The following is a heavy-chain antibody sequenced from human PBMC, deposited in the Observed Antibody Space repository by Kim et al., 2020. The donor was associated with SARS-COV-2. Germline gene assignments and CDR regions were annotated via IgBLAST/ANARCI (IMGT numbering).Heavy chain of an antibody. Sequence: GGSLRLSCAASVFTFSIYWMHWVRQAPGKGLVWVSRINSDGSSTTYADSVKGRFTISRDNAKNMVYLQMNSLRDEDTAVYYCVRDGGSYDCWGQGTLVTVSS. CDR3: VRDGGSYDC. CDR2: INSDGSST. V-gene: IGHV3-74*01. D-gene: IGHD3-16*01. CDR1: VFTFSIYW. J-gene: IGHJ4*02.